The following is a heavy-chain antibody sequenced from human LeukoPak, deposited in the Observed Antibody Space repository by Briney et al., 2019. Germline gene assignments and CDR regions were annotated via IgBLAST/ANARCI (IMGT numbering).Heavy chain of an antibody. CDR1: GYSISSGYY. J-gene: IGHJ4*02. Sequence: SETLSHTCTVSGYSISSGYYWGWIRQPPGKGLEWIGSIYHSGSTYYNPSLKSRVTISVDTSKNQFSLKLSSVTAADTAVYYCASSPLGDYGDYGVDGFDYWGQGTLVTVSS. D-gene: IGHD4-17*01. CDR2: IYHSGST. CDR3: ASSPLGDYGDYGVDGFDY. V-gene: IGHV4-38-2*02.